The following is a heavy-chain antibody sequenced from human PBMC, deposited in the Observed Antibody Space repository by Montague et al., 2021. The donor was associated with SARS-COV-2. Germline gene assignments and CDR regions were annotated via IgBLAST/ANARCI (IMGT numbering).Heavy chain of an antibody. CDR1: GGSLSGYY. D-gene: IGHD6-19*01. V-gene: IGHV4-34*01. CDR2: ISHSGNT. Sequence: SETLSLTCGVTGGSLSGYYWSWIRQAPGKGLEWIGEISHSGNTXXXPSXXXRLAMSVDTSKDHFSLKLSSVTAADTAVYYCVRGPYTSGLRRHFSMDVWGQGTAVTVSS. J-gene: IGHJ6*02. CDR3: VRGPYTSGLRRHFSMDV.